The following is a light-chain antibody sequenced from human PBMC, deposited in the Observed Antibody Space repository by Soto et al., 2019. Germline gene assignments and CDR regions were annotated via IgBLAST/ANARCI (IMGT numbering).Light chain of an antibody. CDR3: QTWGTGIVV. V-gene: IGLV4-69*01. Sequence: QPVLTQSPSASASLGPSVKLTCTLSSGHSSYAIAWHQQQPEKGPRYLMKLNSDGSHSQGDGIPDRFSGSSSGAERYLTISSLQYEDGADYYCQTWGTGIVVFGGGTKLTVL. CDR1: SGHSSYA. CDR2: LNSDGSH. J-gene: IGLJ2*01.